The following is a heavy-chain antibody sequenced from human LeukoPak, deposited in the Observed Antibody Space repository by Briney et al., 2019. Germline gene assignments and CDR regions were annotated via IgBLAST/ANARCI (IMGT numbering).Heavy chain of an antibody. CDR2: IYSSGAT. Sequence: SETLSLTCNVSGASISSGSYYWSWIRQPAGKGLEWIGRIYSSGATNYNPSLKTRVTISLDTSKNQFSLKLSSVTAADTAVYYCARGGQGSGTLYFDYWGQGTLVTVSS. D-gene: IGHD3-10*01. CDR3: ARGGQGSGTLYFDY. J-gene: IGHJ4*02. CDR1: GASISSGSYY. V-gene: IGHV4-61*02.